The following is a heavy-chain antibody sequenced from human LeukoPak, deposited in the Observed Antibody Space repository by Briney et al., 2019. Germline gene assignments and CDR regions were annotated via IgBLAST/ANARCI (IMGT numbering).Heavy chain of an antibody. CDR1: GCTFDDYG. Sequence: GGSLRLSCAASGCTFDDYGMSWVRQAPGKGLEWVSGINWNGGSTGYADSVKGRFTISRDNAKNSLYLQMNSLRAEDTALYYCARDGSRKGNASPGTNWGQGTLVTVSS. CDR3: ARDGSRKGNASPGTN. CDR2: INWNGGST. J-gene: IGHJ4*02. V-gene: IGHV3-20*04. D-gene: IGHD1-26*01.